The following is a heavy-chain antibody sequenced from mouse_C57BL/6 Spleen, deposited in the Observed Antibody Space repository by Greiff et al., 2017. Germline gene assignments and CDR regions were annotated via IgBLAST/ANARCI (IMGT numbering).Heavy chain of an antibody. J-gene: IGHJ4*01. Sequence: QVQLQQSGAELARPGASVKMSCKASGYTFTSYTMHWVKPRPGQGLEWIGYINPSSGYTKYNQKFKDKATLTADKSSSTAYMQLSSLTSEDSAVYYCARGSPDAMDYWGQGTSVTVSS. V-gene: IGHV1-4*01. CDR3: ARGSPDAMDY. CDR1: GYTFTSYT. D-gene: IGHD6-1*01. CDR2: INPSSGYT.